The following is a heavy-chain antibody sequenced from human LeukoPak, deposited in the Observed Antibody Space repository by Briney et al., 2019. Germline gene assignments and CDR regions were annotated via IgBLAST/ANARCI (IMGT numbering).Heavy chain of an antibody. CDR3: GNFDF. Sequence: SETLSPTRTVPGGPLKNSRYYWGWIRPPPGKGLEWIGSIYSNGGTYYNPSLRSRVTMSVDTSKNQFSLKLTSVTAAETAVYYCGNFDFWGQGTMVIVSS. CDR2: IYSNGGT. J-gene: IGHJ3*01. V-gene: IGHV4-39*01. CDR1: GGPLKNSRYY.